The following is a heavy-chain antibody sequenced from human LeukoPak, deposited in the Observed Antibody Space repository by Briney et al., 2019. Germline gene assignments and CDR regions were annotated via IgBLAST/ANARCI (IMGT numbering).Heavy chain of an antibody. Sequence: PSETLSLTCTVSGGSISSGGYYWSWIRQHPGRGLEWIGYIYYSGSTYYDPSLKSRVTISVDTSKNQFSLKLSSVTAADTAVYYCARALSDRSSDYSWFDPWGQGTLVTVSS. CDR1: GGSISSGGYY. V-gene: IGHV4-31*03. CDR2: IYYSGST. J-gene: IGHJ5*02. CDR3: ARALSDRSSDYSWFDP. D-gene: IGHD3-22*01.